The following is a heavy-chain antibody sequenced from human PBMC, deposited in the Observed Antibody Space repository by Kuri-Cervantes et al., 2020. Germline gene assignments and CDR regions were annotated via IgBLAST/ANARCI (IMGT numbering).Heavy chain of an antibody. CDR2: IYTSGST. CDR3: GARGY. D-gene: IGHD3-10*01. CDR1: GGSISSGSYY. V-gene: IGHV4-61*02. J-gene: IGHJ4*02. Sequence: SETLSLTCTVSGGSISSGSYYWSWIRQPAGKGLEWIGRIYTSGSTNYNPSLKSRVTISVDTSKNQFSLKLSSVTAADTAVYYRGARGYWGQGTLVTVSS.